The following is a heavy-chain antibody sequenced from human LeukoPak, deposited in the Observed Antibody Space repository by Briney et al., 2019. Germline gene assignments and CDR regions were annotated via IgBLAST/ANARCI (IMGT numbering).Heavy chain of an antibody. V-gene: IGHV4-34*01. CDR2: INHSGST. Sequence: SETLSLTCVVYGGSFSGYYWSWLRQPPGKGVEWMGEINHSGSTNYNPPLMSRVTIPVDPSKNQYPLILRSVPAADTAQSCFPRGRGYNSFDYWGQGTLVTVSS. CDR3: PRGRGYNSFDY. D-gene: IGHD5-24*01. J-gene: IGHJ4*02. CDR1: GGSFSGYY.